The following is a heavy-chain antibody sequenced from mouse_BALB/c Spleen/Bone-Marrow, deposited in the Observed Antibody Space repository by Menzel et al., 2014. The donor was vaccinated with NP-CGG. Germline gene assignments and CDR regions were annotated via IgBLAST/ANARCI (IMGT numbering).Heavy chain of an antibody. CDR2: ISNGGGST. J-gene: IGHJ2*01. V-gene: IGHV5-12*02. Sequence: DVHLVESGGGLVQPGGSLKLSCATSGFTFSGYYMYWVRQTPEKRLEWVAYISNGGGSTYYPDTVKGRFTISRDNAKNTLYLQMGRLKSEDTAMDYCARHSDYDYFDYWGQGTTLTVSS. D-gene: IGHD2-4*01. CDR1: GFTFSGYY. CDR3: ARHSDYDYFDY.